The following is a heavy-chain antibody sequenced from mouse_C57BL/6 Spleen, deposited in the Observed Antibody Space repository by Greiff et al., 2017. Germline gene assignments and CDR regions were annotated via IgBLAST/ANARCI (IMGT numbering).Heavy chain of an antibody. CDR1: GFTFSSYA. J-gene: IGHJ4*01. D-gene: IGHD2-12*01. V-gene: IGHV5-4*01. Sequence: EVKVVESGGGLVKPGGSLKLSCAASGFTFSSYAMSWVRQTPEKRLEWVATISDGGSYTYYPDNVKGRFTISRDNAKNNLYLQMSHLKSEDTAMXYCAREHDGYYAMDYWGQGTSVTVSS. CDR2: ISDGGSYT. CDR3: AREHDGYYAMDY.